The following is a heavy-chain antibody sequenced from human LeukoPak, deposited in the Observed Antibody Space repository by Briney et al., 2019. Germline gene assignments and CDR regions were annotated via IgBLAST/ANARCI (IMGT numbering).Heavy chain of an antibody. CDR2: ISSSSSAI. CDR1: GFTFSHYS. Sequence: GGSLRLSCAASGFTFSHYSMNWVRQAPGKGLEWVSSISSSSSAIYYADSVKGRLSISRDNAKNSLYLQMNSLRDEDTAVYYCARDFVDYFDPWGQGTLVTVSS. D-gene: IGHD5-12*01. V-gene: IGHV3-48*02. CDR3: ARDFVDYFDP. J-gene: IGHJ5*02.